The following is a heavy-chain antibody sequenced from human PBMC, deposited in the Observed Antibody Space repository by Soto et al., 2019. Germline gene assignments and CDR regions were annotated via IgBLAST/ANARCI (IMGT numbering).Heavy chain of an antibody. V-gene: IGHV1-2*04. CDR1: GYTFTGYY. CDR3: ARGPGASQISSWYLGRPKRYYSYYMDV. CDR2: IKPNSGGT. Sequence: QVQLVQSGAEVKKPGASVKVSCKASGYTFTGYYMHWVRQAPGQGLERMGWIKPNSGGTNYAQECQGWVTMTMDTSSSTACVELGRLRSDDTAVYDCARGPGASQISSWYLGRPKRYYSYYMDVWGKGTTVTVSS. J-gene: IGHJ6*03. D-gene: IGHD6-13*01.